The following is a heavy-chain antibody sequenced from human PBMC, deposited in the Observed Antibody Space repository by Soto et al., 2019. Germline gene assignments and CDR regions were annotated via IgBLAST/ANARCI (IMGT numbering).Heavy chain of an antibody. CDR1: GSSISGYY. V-gene: IGHV4-59*08. CDR3: ARPYYDPLPGYYNWYFDL. J-gene: IGHJ2*01. D-gene: IGHD3-9*01. CDR2: IYHGGRT. Sequence: QVQLQESGPGLVKPSETLSLTCTVSGSSISGYYWNWIRQSPGKGLEWLGYIYHGGRTYYNPSLKSRVTISADTSKNEFSLKLTSVTAADTAMYYCARPYYDPLPGYYNWYFDLWGRGTLVTVSS.